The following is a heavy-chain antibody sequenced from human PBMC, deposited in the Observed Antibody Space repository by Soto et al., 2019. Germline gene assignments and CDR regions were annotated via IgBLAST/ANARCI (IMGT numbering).Heavy chain of an antibody. CDR3: AHSSSSSSDWFDP. CDR1: GYTFTSYD. J-gene: IGHJ5*02. CDR2: MNPNSGNT. V-gene: IGHV1-8*02. D-gene: IGHD6-6*01. Sequence: ASVKVSCKASGYTFTSYDINWVRQATGQGLEWMGWMNPNSGNTGYAQKFQGRVTMTRNTSISTAYMELSSLRSEDTAVYYCAHSSSSSSDWFDPWGQGTMVTVSS.